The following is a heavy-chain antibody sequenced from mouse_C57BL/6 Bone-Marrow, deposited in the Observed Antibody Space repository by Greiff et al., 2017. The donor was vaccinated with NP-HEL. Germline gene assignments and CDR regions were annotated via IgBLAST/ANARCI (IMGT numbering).Heavy chain of an antibody. J-gene: IGHJ4*01. CDR3: ASSNSYAMDY. CDR1: GYTFTSYG. Sequence: QVQLQQSGAELARPGASVKLSCKASGYTFTSYGISWVKQRTGQGLEWIGEIYPRSGNTYYNEKFKGKATLTADKSSSTAYMELRSLTSEDAAVYFCASSNSYAMDYWGQGTSVTVSS. D-gene: IGHD2-5*01. CDR2: IYPRSGNT. V-gene: IGHV1-81*01.